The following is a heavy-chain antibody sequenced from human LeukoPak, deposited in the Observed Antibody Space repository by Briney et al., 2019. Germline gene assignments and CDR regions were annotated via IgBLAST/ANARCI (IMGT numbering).Heavy chain of an antibody. J-gene: IGHJ6*03. CDR2: IIPIFGTA. Sequence: ASVKVSCKASGGTFSSYAISWVRQAPGQGLEWMGGIIPIFGTANYAQKFQGRVTITTDESTSTAYMELSSLRSEDTAVYYCARGRDGYNSDYYYYYYMDVWGKGTTVTVSS. CDR3: ARGRDGYNSDYYYYYYMDV. CDR1: GGTFSSYA. D-gene: IGHD5-24*01. V-gene: IGHV1-69*05.